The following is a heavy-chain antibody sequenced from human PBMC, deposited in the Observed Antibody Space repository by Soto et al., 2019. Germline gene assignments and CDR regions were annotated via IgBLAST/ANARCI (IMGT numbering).Heavy chain of an antibody. V-gene: IGHV1-69*12. CDR3: ASHYDSSGYYRGLDY. CDR1: GGTFSSYA. Sequence: QVQLVQSGAEVKKPGSSVKVSCKASGGTFSSYAISWVRQAPGQGLEWMGGIIPIFGTADYAQKFQGRVTITADESTSTGNMELSSLRSEDTAVYYCASHYDSSGYYRGLDYWGQGTLVTVSS. CDR2: IIPIFGTA. D-gene: IGHD3-22*01. J-gene: IGHJ4*02.